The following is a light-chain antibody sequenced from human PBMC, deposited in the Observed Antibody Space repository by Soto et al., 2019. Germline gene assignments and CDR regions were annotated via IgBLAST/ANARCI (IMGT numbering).Light chain of an antibody. CDR3: CSYAGSYTV. CDR1: SSDVGGYNY. V-gene: IGLV2-11*01. J-gene: IGLJ3*02. Sequence: QSALTQPRSVSGSPGQSVTISCTGTSSDVGGYNYVSWYQQHPGKAPKLMIYDVSKRPSGVPDRFSGSKSGNTASLTISVLQAEDEADYYCCSYAGSYTVFGGGTKVTVL. CDR2: DVS.